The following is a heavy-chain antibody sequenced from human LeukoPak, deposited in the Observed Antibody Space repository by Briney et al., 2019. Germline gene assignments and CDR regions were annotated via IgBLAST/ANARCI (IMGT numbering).Heavy chain of an antibody. CDR1: GDSISSSNCY. D-gene: IGHD1-26*01. CDR2: IYFSGGT. J-gene: IGHJ6*03. V-gene: IGHV4-39*07. CDR3: ARLYSGSSPYFYYYYMDV. Sequence: PSETLSLTCTVSGDSISSSNCYWGWIRQPPGKGLEWIGSIYFSGGTYYNPSLKSRVTISVDTSKNQFSLKLSSVTAADTAVYYCARLYSGSSPYFYYYYMDVWGKGTTVTISS.